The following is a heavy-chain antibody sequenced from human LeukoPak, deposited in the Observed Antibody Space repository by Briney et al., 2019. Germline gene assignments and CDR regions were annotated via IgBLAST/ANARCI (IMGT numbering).Heavy chain of an antibody. CDR2: INHSGST. Sequence: SETLSLTCAVYGGSFSGYYWSWIRQPPVKGLEWIGEINHSGSTNYNPSLKSRVTISVDTSKNQFSLKLSSVTAADTAVYYCARESEYGDHGSFDYWGQGTLVTVSS. CDR3: ARESEYGDHGSFDY. V-gene: IGHV4-34*01. CDR1: GGSFSGYY. J-gene: IGHJ4*02. D-gene: IGHD4-17*01.